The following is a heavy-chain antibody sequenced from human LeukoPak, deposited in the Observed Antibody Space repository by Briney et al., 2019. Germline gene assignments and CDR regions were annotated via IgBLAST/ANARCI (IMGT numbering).Heavy chain of an antibody. CDR2: IYYSGST. Sequence: SETLSLTCTVSGGSISSYYWSWIRQPPGKGLEWIGYIYYSGSTNYNPSLKSRVTISVDTSKNQFSLKLSSVTAADTAVYYCARDGNSGKAFDIWGQGPMVTVSS. CDR1: GGSISSYY. J-gene: IGHJ3*02. V-gene: IGHV4-59*01. CDR3: ARDGNSGKAFDI. D-gene: IGHD5-18*01.